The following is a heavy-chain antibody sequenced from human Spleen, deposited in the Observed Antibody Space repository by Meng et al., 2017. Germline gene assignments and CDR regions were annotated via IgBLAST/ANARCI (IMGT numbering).Heavy chain of an antibody. D-gene: IGHD2-15*01. CDR3: ARGYCSGGSCYGGGWFDP. CDR2: INPIGGST. CDR1: GYTFTSYD. J-gene: IGHJ5*02. V-gene: IGHV1-46*01. Sequence: QVQLVQSGAEVKKPGASVKVSCKASGYTFTSYDINWVRQATGQGLEWMGIINPIGGSTIYAQKLQGRVTMTTDTSTSTAYMDLRSLRSDDTAVYYCARGYCSGGSCYGGGWFDPWGQGTLVTVSS.